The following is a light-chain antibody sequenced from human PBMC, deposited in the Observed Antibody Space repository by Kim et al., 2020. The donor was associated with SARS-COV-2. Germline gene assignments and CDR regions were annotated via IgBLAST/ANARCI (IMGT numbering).Light chain of an antibody. Sequence: SSELTQDPAVSVALGQTVRITCQGDSLRSYYATWYQQKSGQAPVLVFYGKDKRPSGIPDRFSGSSSVSTASLTITGAQAADEADYYCKSRDSRGNVVFGGGTKVTVL. CDR3: KSRDSRGNVV. V-gene: IGLV3-19*01. CDR1: SLRSYY. J-gene: IGLJ2*01. CDR2: GKD.